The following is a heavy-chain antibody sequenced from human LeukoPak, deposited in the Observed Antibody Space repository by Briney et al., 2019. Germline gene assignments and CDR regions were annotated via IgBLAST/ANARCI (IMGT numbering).Heavy chain of an antibody. CDR1: GFTFSSYW. CDR2: IKQDGSEK. V-gene: IGHV3-7*01. J-gene: IGHJ5*02. CDR3: ARDRSSSWLRPNNWFDP. D-gene: IGHD6-13*01. Sequence: GGSLRLSCPASGFTFSSYWMSWVRPAPGKGLEWVANIKQDGSEKYYVGSVKGRFTISRDNAKNSLYLQMNSLRAEDTAVYYCARDRSSSWLRPNNWFDPWGQGNLVTVSS.